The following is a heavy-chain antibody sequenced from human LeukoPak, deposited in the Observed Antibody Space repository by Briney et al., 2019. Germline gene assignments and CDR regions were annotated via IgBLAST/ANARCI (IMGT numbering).Heavy chain of an antibody. D-gene: IGHD1-26*01. J-gene: IGHJ5*02. Sequence: SETLSLTCTVSGGSISSYYWSWIRQPPGQGLEWIAYIHSSGYTNYNPSLKSRVTISVDTSKNQFSLKVTSVTAVDTAVYYCAKRQGPNSGSYDYFDPWGQGTLVTVSS. CDR1: GGSISSYY. CDR3: AKRQGPNSGSYDYFDP. CDR2: IHSSGYT. V-gene: IGHV4-4*09.